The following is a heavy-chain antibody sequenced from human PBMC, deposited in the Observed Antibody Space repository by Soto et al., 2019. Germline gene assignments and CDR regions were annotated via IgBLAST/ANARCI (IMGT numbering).Heavy chain of an antibody. J-gene: IGHJ3*02. Sequence: QVQLQESGPGLVKPSQTLSLTCTVSGGSISSGDYYWSWIRQPPGKGLEWIGYIYYSGSTYYNPSPKSRVTISVDTSKNQFSLKLSSVTAADTAVYYCASADYGDYVGDDAFDIWGQGTMVTVSS. D-gene: IGHD4-17*01. CDR3: ASADYGDYVGDDAFDI. V-gene: IGHV4-30-4*01. CDR2: IYYSGST. CDR1: GGSISSGDYY.